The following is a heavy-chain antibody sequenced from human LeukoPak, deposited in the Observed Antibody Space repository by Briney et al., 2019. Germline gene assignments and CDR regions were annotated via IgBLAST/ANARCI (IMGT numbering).Heavy chain of an antibody. CDR3: ARQGTPHGNFDY. Sequence: PGGSLRLSCAASGFTFSSYAMSWVRQPAGEGLEWVSALGTAGDTFYPGSVKGRFSISRDNAKKSLFLQMNSLRVEDTAIYYCARQGTPHGNFDYWGQGTLVTVSS. D-gene: IGHD5-24*01. J-gene: IGHJ4*02. CDR2: LGTAGDT. V-gene: IGHV3-13*01. CDR1: GFTFSSYA.